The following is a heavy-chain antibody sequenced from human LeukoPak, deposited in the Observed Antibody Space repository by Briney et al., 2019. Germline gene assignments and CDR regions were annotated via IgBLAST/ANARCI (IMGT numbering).Heavy chain of an antibody. CDR3: ARVDLLTGYYFFDY. J-gene: IGHJ4*02. CDR2: IRGDNGNT. CDR1: GYTFSNYG. V-gene: IGHV1-18*01. D-gene: IGHD3-9*01. Sequence: ASVKVSCKASGYTFSNYGISWMRQAPGQGLEWVGWIRGDNGNTNYAQKLQGRVTMTTDTSTSTAYMELRSLGSDETAVYYCARVDLLTGYYFFDYWGQGTLVTVSS.